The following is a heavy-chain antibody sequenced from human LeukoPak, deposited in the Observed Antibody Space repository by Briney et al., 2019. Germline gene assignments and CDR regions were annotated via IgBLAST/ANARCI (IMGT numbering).Heavy chain of an antibody. J-gene: IGHJ6*04. Sequence: ASVKVSCKASGYTLTTYDVNWVRQATGQGLEWMGWINAKNGNTVYSENFQGRITITWNACIGTAYMELSSLRSEDTAVYYCVRGVTRAVSVVVATAVFNYYLDVWGKGTTVTVSS. CDR1: GYTLTTYD. CDR3: VRGVTRAVSVVVATAVFNYYLDV. CDR2: INAKNGNT. V-gene: IGHV1-8*03. D-gene: IGHD2-21*02.